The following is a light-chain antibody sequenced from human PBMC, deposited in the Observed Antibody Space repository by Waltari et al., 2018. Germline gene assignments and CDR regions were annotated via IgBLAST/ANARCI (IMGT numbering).Light chain of an antibody. CDR2: YDS. Sequence: SYVLTQPPSLSVAPGETATITCGGNYIGSKSVHWYQQKPGQAPVLAIFYDSDRPSGIPDRFSGSNSGNTATLTISRVEGGDEADYYCQVWDSGSDHYVFGTGTKVTVL. CDR3: QVWDSGSDHYV. CDR1: YIGSKS. V-gene: IGLV3-21*04. J-gene: IGLJ1*01.